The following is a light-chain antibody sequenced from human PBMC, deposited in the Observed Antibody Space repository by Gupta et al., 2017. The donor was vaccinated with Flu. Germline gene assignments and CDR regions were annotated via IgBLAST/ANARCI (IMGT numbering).Light chain of an antibody. CDR1: TRDRNK. Sequence: PGQTERRKGGGNTRDRNKGKGDQQKAGQAPVLVVYDDYNRPLGIPERFSGSNSGNTATLIITRVEAGDEADVYCQVWDDTTNPGFGGGNK. CDR3: QVWDDTTNPG. V-gene: IGLV3-21*02. CDR2: DDY. J-gene: IGLJ2*01.